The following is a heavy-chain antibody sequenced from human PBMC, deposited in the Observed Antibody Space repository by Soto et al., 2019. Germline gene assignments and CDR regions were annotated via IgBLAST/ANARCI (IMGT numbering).Heavy chain of an antibody. D-gene: IGHD6-13*01. Sequence: QVQLVESGGGVVQPGRSLRLSCAASGFTFTSNPMHWVRQAPGKGLEWVAVVSYDGSNKYYADSVKGRFTISRDNSKNXLXXKMNSLIDEDTAVYYCARDPNPAAAAYYYHFGRDVWGQGTTVTVSS. J-gene: IGHJ6*02. CDR3: ARDPNPAAAAYYYHFGRDV. CDR1: GFTFTSNP. CDR2: VSYDGSNK. V-gene: IGHV3-30-3*01.